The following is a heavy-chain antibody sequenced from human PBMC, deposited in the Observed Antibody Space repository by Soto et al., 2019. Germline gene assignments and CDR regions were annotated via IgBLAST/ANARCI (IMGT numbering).Heavy chain of an antibody. CDR2: INAGNGNT. J-gene: IGHJ4*02. CDR1: GYTFTSYA. V-gene: IGHV1-3*01. D-gene: IGHD6-13*01. CDR3: ARDLYIAAADYYFDY. Sequence: GASVKVSCKASGYTFTSYAMHWVRQAPGQRLEWMGWINAGNGNTKYSQKFQGRVTITRDTSASTAYMELSSLRYEDMAVYYCARDLYIAAADYYFDYWGQGTLVTVSS.